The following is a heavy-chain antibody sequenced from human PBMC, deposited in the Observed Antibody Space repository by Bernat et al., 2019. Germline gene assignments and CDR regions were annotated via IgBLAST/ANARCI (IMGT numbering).Heavy chain of an antibody. Sequence: EVQLVESRGDLVQPGGSLRLSCAASGFIFNTNWMSWVRQAPGKGLEWVANINQDGSETKYVDSVRGRFAISRDNAKNSLFLQMSSLRVEDTAVYYCARSPGTGTVDYWGPGTLVTVSS. J-gene: IGHJ4*02. D-gene: IGHD1-1*01. CDR2: INQDGSET. CDR1: GFIFNTNW. CDR3: ARSPGTGTVDY. V-gene: IGHV3-7*03.